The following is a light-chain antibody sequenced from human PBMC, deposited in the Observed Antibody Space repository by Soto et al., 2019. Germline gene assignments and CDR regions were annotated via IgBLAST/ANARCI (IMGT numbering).Light chain of an antibody. CDR3: SSYTTGGTRVV. CDR1: GGDVRGYDF. V-gene: IGLV2-14*03. Sequence: QSALTQPASVSGSPGQSITISCTGTGGDVRGYDFVSWYQHHPGKAPKLLIYDVTNRPSGVSNRFSGSKSGKTASLTISGLQAEYEADYYCSSYTTGGTRVVFGGGTKLAVL. J-gene: IGLJ2*01. CDR2: DVT.